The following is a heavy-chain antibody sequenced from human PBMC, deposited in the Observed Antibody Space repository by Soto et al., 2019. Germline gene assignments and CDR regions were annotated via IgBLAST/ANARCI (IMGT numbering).Heavy chain of an antibody. CDR2: INAGNGNT. J-gene: IGHJ6*02. D-gene: IGHD6-13*01. V-gene: IGHV1-3*01. CDR3: ARDVSGHIAASGMDV. CDR1: GYTFTSYA. Sequence: ASVKVSCKASGYTFTSYAMHWVRQAPGQRLEWMGWINAGNGNTKYSQKFQGRVTITRDTSASTAYMELSGLRSEDTAVYYCARDVSGHIAASGMDVWGQGTTVTVSS.